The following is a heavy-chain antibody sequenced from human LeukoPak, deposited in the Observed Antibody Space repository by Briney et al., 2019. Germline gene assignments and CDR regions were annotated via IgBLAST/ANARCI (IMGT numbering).Heavy chain of an antibody. CDR1: GLTFSSYA. D-gene: IGHD2-15*01. Sequence: GGSLRLSCSASGLTFSSYAMHWVRQAPGKGLEYVSAISSNGGSTYYADSVKGRFTISRDNSKNTLYLQMSSLRAEDTAVYYCVKEGERYCSGGSCYSGAFDIWGQGTMVTVSS. J-gene: IGHJ3*02. CDR3: VKEGERYCSGGSCYSGAFDI. CDR2: ISSNGGST. V-gene: IGHV3-64D*06.